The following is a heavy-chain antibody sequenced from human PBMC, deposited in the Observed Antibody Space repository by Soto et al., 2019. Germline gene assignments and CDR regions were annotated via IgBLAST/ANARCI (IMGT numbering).Heavy chain of an antibody. CDR3: ARTYFMIRGHYYMDV. CDR1: GYTFAYYW. D-gene: IGHD3-10*01. CDR2: IYPGDSDT. V-gene: IGHV5-51*01. J-gene: IGHJ6*03. Sequence: GESLKISCQGSGYTFAYYWIAWVRQMPGKGLEWMGIIYPGDSDTRFSPSFQGQVTMSADKSISTAYLQWSSLKASDTAMYYCARTYFMIRGHYYMDVWGKGTTVTVSS.